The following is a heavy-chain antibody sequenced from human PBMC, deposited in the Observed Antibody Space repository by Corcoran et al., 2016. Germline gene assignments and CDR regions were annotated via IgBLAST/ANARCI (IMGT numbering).Heavy chain of an antibody. CDR2: INPNSGGT. CDR3: ARGGEITTIVVLIDY. V-gene: IGHV1-2*02. Sequence: QVQLVQSGAEVKKPGASVKVSCKASGYTFTGYYMHWVRQAPGQRLEWMGWINPNSGGTNYAQKFQGRGTMTRDTSISTAYMELSRLRSDDTSVYYCARGGEITTIVVLIDYWGQGTLVTVSS. CDR1: GYTFTGYY. J-gene: IGHJ4*02. D-gene: IGHD3-22*01.